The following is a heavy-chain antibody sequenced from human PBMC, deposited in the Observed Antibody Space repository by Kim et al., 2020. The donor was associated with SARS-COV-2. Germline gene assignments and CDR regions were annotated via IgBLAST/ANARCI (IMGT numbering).Heavy chain of an antibody. Sequence: GVSLRLSCAASGFTFSTYAMSWVRQTQRRGLELVSTSTGNGAATYYADSVRGRFTISRDNSKNTLSLQMNSLRAEYTALYYCAKTWQLDYWGQGTLVTVSS. D-gene: IGHD6-13*01. CDR2: STGNGAAT. V-gene: IGHV3-23*01. CDR3: AKTWQLDY. CDR1: GFTFSTYA. J-gene: IGHJ4*02.